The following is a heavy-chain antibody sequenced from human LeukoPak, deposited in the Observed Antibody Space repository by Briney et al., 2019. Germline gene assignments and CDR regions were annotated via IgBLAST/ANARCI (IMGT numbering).Heavy chain of an antibody. J-gene: IGHJ5*02. CDR2: ISAYNGNT. Sequence: ASVKVSCKASGYTFTSYGISWVRQAPGQGLEWMGWISAYNGNTNYAQKLQGRVTMTTDTSTSTAYMELRSLRSDDTAVYYCARDAEWEPRSGIWFDPWGQGTLVTVSS. V-gene: IGHV1-18*01. CDR1: GYTFTSYG. D-gene: IGHD1-26*01. CDR3: ARDAEWEPRSGIWFDP.